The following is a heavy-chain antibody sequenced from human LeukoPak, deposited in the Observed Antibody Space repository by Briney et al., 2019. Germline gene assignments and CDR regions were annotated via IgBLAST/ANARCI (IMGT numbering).Heavy chain of an antibody. CDR2: IQYDGSNK. D-gene: IGHD6-13*01. CDR3: AKDRGSSPYFDY. V-gene: IGHV3-30*02. Sequence: GGSLRLSCAASGFTFSSYGMHWVRQAPGKGLDWVAFIQYDGSNKYYADSVKGRFTISRDNSKNTLYLQMNSLRAEDTAVYYCAKDRGSSPYFDYWGQGTLVTVSS. J-gene: IGHJ4*02. CDR1: GFTFSSYG.